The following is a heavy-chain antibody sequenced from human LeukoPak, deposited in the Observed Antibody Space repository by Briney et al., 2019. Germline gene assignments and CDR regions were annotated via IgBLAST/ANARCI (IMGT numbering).Heavy chain of an antibody. CDR3: ARLGGYCSSTSCYTEFDP. Sequence: PSETLSLTCAVSGYSISSGYYWGRIRQPPGKGLEWIGSIYHSGSTYYNPSLKSRVTISVDTSKNQFSLKLSSVTAADTAVYYCARLGGYCSSTSCYTEFDPWGQGTLVTVSS. V-gene: IGHV4-38-2*01. J-gene: IGHJ5*02. CDR2: IYHSGST. CDR1: GYSISSGYY. D-gene: IGHD2-2*02.